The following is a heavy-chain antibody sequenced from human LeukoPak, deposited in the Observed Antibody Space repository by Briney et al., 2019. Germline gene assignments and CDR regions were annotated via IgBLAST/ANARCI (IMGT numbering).Heavy chain of an antibody. D-gene: IGHD3-3*01. CDR1: GYTFPSYY. V-gene: IGHV1-46*01. Sequence: GASVKVSCKASGYTFPSYYMQWVRQAPGQGLEWMGIINPSGGSTSYAQKVQGRVTMTRDMSTSTVYMELSSLRSEDTAVYYCARYNPGWSGYLDYWGQGTLVTVSS. CDR2: INPSGGST. J-gene: IGHJ4*02. CDR3: ARYNPGWSGYLDY.